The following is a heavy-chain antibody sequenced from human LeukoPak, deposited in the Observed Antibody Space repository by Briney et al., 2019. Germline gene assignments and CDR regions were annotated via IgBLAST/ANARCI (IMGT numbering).Heavy chain of an antibody. CDR1: GGSFSGYY. Sequence: SETLSLTCAVYGGSFSGYYWSWIRQPPGKGLEWIGEINHSGSTNYNPSLKSRVTISVDKSKNQFSLKLSSATAADTAVYYCARHRGAGMYYFDYWGQGTLVTVSS. CDR2: INHSGST. J-gene: IGHJ4*02. D-gene: IGHD1-26*01. V-gene: IGHV4-34*01. CDR3: ARHRGAGMYYFDY.